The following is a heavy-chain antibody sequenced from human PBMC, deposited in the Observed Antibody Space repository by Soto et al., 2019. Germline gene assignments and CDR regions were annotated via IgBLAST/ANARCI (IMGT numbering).Heavy chain of an antibody. CDR1: GFTFSTSD. Sequence: EVQLLESGGGLVQTGGSLRLSCAASGFTFSTSDMTWVRQVTGKGLEWVSTITGSAGSTYYADSVKGRFTISRDDSRNTLYLQMNSLRDDDTAVYYCAKGGWVEDWGQGTLVTVSS. V-gene: IGHV3-23*01. D-gene: IGHD6-19*01. J-gene: IGHJ4*02. CDR3: AKGGWVED. CDR2: ITGSAGST.